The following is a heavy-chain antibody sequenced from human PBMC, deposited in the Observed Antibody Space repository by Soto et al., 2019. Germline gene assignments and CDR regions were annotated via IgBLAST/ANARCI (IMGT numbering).Heavy chain of an antibody. J-gene: IGHJ4*02. Sequence: SETLSLTCTVSGGSISSNSYYWGWLRQPPGKGLEWIGSIYYTGNTYSNPSLRSRVTISVDTSKNQFSLKLSSVTAADTAVYYCARPHGGVYDFFGPRVYFDYWGQGTLVTVSS. D-gene: IGHD3-3*01. V-gene: IGHV4-39*01. CDR2: IYYTGNT. CDR1: GGSISSNSYY. CDR3: ARPHGGVYDFFGPRVYFDY.